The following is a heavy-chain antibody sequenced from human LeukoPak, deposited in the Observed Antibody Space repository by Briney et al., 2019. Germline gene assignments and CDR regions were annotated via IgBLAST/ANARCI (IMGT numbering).Heavy chain of an antibody. CDR2: ISSNGGST. CDR1: GFTFSSNA. CDR3: ARDADYYGSGSYQGMAYYGMDV. J-gene: IGHJ6*02. D-gene: IGHD3-10*01. V-gene: IGHV3-64*01. Sequence: GGSLRLSCAASGFTFSSNAMHWVRQAPGKGLEYVSAISSNGGSTYYANSVKGRFIISRDNSKNTLYLQMGSLRAEDMAVYYCARDADYYGSGSYQGMAYYGMDVWGQGTTVTVSS.